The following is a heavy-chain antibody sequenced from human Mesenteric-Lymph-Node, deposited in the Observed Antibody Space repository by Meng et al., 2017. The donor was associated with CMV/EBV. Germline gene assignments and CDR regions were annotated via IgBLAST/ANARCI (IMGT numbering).Heavy chain of an antibody. CDR2: IYYSGST. J-gene: IGHJ4*02. D-gene: IGHD3-3*01. V-gene: IGHV4-39*07. CDR1: GGSISSSIYY. Sequence: SETLSPTCTVSGGSISSSIYYWGWIRQPPGKGLEWIGSIYYSGSTYYNPSLKSRVTISVDTSKNQFSLKLSSVTAADTAVYYCAREEDYDFWSGYRNPFRYWGQGTLVTVSS. CDR3: AREEDYDFWSGYRNPFRY.